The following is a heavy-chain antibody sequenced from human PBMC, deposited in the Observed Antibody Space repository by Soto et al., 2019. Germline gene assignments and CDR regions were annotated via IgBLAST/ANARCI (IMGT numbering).Heavy chain of an antibody. Sequence: DEQLMESGGGLVQPGGSLRLSCAASGFTFSNYAMNWVRQAPGKGLQGVSGISGSGGGTYYADSVKGRFTISRDNSKSTLYLQMNSLTAEDTAIYYCAKDTWIQHWLGFDYWGQGALVTVSS. D-gene: IGHD5-18*01. J-gene: IGHJ4*02. CDR3: AKDTWIQHWLGFDY. CDR1: GFTFSNYA. CDR2: ISGSGGGT. V-gene: IGHV3-23*01.